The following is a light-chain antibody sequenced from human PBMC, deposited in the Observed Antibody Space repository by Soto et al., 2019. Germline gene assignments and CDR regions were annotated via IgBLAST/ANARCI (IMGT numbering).Light chain of an antibody. J-gene: IGKJ4*01. CDR3: QRSSNLLT. V-gene: IGKV3-11*01. CDR1: TSVCSY. Sequence: DSLLTQSPATLSLSPGEIATLSSRASTSVCSYLACYQQKSCQSPRLLIYKASNRATGIPARFSGSGAGTDFTLTISSIEPEDFALSYGQRSSNLLTFGVGTTVDTK. CDR2: KAS.